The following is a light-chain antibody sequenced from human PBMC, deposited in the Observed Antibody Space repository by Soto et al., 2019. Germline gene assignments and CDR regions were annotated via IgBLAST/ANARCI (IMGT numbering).Light chain of an antibody. Sequence: AIRMTQSPSSFSASTGDRVTITCRASHGISSYLAWYQQKPGKAPKLLIYAASTLQSGVPSRFSGSGSGTDFTLTISCLQSEDFATYYCQQYYSYPTFGQGTRLEIK. CDR2: AAS. V-gene: IGKV1-8*01. CDR1: HGISSY. CDR3: QQYYSYPT. J-gene: IGKJ5*01.